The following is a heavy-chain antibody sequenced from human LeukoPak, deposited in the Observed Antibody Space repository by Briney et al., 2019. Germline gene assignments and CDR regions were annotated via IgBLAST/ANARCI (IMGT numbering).Heavy chain of an antibody. V-gene: IGHV4-30-4*01. D-gene: IGHD2-15*01. CDR3: ARSYCSGGSCYYTLGY. CDR2: IYYSGST. J-gene: IGHJ4*02. Sequence: SQTLSLTCTVSGGSISSGDYYWSWIRQPPGKGLEWIGYIYYSGSTYYNPSLKSRVTISVHTSKNQFSLKLSSVTAADTAVYYCARSYCSGGSCYYTLGYWGQGTLVTVSS. CDR1: GGSISSGDYY.